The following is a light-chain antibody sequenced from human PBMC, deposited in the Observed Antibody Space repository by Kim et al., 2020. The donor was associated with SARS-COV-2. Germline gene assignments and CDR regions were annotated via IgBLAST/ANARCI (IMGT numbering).Light chain of an antibody. CDR1: QSIGNY. CDR2: DVS. J-gene: IGKJ1*01. V-gene: IGKV1-13*02. Sequence: AVQLTQSPSSLSASVGDRVTITCRASQSIGNYLAWYQQKPGKAPKLLIYDVSSLQSGVPSRFSGSGSETDFTLTITSLQPDDFATYYCQQYNTYPLTFGQGTKVDIK. CDR3: QQYNTYPLT.